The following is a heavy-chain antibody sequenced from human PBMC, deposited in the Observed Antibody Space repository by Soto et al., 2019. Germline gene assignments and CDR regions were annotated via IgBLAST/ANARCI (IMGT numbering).Heavy chain of an antibody. D-gene: IGHD2-21*02. CDR1: GFTFSNYW. J-gene: IGHJ4*02. CDR2: IISDGSST. CDR3: SRDGGDHDYGY. V-gene: IGHV3-74*01. Sequence: GGSLRLSCAASGFTFSNYWMHWVRQAPGKGLVWVSRIISDGSSTSYADSVKGRFTISRDNAKNTLYLQMDSLRAEDTAVYYCSRDGGDHDYGYWGQGTLVTVSS.